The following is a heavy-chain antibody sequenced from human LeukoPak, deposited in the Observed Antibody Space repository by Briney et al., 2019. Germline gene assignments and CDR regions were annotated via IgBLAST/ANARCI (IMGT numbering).Heavy chain of an antibody. CDR1: GFSFSNAW. J-gene: IGHJ4*02. D-gene: IGHD3-9*01. Sequence: AGSLRLSCAASGFSFSNAWMSWVRQAPGKGLEWIGRIYYSGSTYYNPSLKSRVTISVDTSKNQFSLKLSSVTAADTAVYYCARRGSTYDILTGYIYNAFDYWGQGTLVTVSS. CDR3: ARRGSTYDILTGYIYNAFDY. CDR2: IYYSGST. V-gene: IGHV4-4*02.